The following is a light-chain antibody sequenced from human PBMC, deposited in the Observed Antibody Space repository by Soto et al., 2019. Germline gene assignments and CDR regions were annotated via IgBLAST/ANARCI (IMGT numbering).Light chain of an antibody. J-gene: IGKJ5*01. CDR3: QQFGSPPIT. Sequence: EIVLTQSPGTPSFSPGEGASLSCGASENVRSNYIVWYQQKPGLAPRLLISQASTRATGIPDRFSGSGSKRDFTLTISRVEPEDFAIYYCQQFGSPPITFGQGTRLDFK. CDR2: QAS. CDR1: ENVRSNY. V-gene: IGKV3D-20*01.